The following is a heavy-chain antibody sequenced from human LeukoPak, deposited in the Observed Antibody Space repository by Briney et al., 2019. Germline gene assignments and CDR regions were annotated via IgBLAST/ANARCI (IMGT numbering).Heavy chain of an antibody. D-gene: IGHD4-17*01. CDR2: INPNSGGT. CDR1: GYTFTGYY. Sequence: EASVKVSCKASGYTFTGYYMHWVRQAPGQGLEWMGWINPNSGGTNYAQKFQGRVTMTRDTSISTAYMELSRLRSDDTAVYYCARIKDYGDYGHFDYWGQGTLVTVSS. CDR3: ARIKDYGDYGHFDY. J-gene: IGHJ4*02. V-gene: IGHV1-2*02.